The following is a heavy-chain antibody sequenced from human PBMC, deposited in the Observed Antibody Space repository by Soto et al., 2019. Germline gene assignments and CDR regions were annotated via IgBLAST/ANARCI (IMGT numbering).Heavy chain of an antibody. CDR1: GFTFSDYY. CDR2: ISSSGSTI. V-gene: IGHV3-11*01. Sequence: GGSLRLSCAASGFTFSDYYMSWIRQAPGKGLEWVSYISSSGSTIYYADSVKGRFTISRDNAKNSLYLQMNSLRAEDTAVYYCARHFRDIVVVPATFDYWGQGTLVTVSS. J-gene: IGHJ4*02. CDR3: ARHFRDIVVVPATFDY. D-gene: IGHD2-2*01.